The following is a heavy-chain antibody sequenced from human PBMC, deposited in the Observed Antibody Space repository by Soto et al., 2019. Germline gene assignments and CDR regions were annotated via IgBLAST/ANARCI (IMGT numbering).Heavy chain of an antibody. CDR2: IKQDGSEQ. V-gene: IGHV3-7*05. CDR3: AREAV. Sequence: EVQLVESGGGLVQPGGSLRLSCAASGFTFSGYWMSWVRQAPGKGLEWVANIKQDGSEQFYVDSVKGRFTISRDNAENSLYLQMNRLRAEDTAVYYCAREAVWGQGTTVTVSS. J-gene: IGHJ6*02. CDR1: GFTFSGYW.